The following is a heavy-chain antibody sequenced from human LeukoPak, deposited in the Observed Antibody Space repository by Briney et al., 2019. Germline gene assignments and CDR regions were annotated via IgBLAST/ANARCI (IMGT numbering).Heavy chain of an antibody. CDR2: ISSSSNTI. J-gene: IGHJ4*02. CDR3: ATLPTIFGVVIFDY. CDR1: GFTFSSYS. V-gene: IGHV3-48*01. Sequence: PGGSLRLSCAASGFTFSSYSMNWVRQAPGKGLEWVSYISSSSNTIYYADSVKGRFTISRDNAKNSLYLQMNSLRAEDTAVYYCATLPTIFGVVIFDYWGQGTLVTVSS. D-gene: IGHD3-3*01.